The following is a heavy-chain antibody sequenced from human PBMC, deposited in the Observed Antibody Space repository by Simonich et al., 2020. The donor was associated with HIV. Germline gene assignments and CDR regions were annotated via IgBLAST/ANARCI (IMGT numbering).Heavy chain of an antibody. Sequence: GLVKPSETLSLTCTVSGGSISSYYWSWIRQPPGKGLEWIGYIYYSGSTNYNPSLKSRVTISVDTSKNQFSLKLNSVTAADTAVYYWAGGGPISSSWYRAWGQGTLVTVSS. J-gene: IGHJ5*02. CDR3: AGGGPISSSWYRA. CDR1: GGSISSYY. D-gene: IGHD6-13*01. CDR2: IYYSGST. V-gene: IGHV4-59*01.